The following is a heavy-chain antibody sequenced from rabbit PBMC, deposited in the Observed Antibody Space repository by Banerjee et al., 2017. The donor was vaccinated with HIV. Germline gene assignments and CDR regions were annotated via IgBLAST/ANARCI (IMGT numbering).Heavy chain of an antibody. CDR3: ARDLAGVIGWNFNL. J-gene: IGHJ4*01. D-gene: IGHD4-1*01. Sequence: QEQLVESGGGLVQPEGSLTLTCKASGFTLSSYWMWWVRQAPGKGLEWIACINTSSGNTVYATWAKGRFTISRTSSTTVTLQMTSLTAADTATYLCARDLAGVIGWNFNLWGPGTLVTVS. CDR1: GFTLSSYW. V-gene: IGHV1S45*01. CDR2: INTSSGNT.